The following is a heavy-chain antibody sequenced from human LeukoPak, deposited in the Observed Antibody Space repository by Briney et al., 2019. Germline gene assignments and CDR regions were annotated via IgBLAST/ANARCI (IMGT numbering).Heavy chain of an antibody. CDR2: IYYSGGT. CDR3: AHSSSWYGFGY. D-gene: IGHD6-13*01. Sequence: SETLSLTCTVSGGSISSYYWSWIRQPPGKGLEWIGYIYYSGGTNYSPSLKSRVTISVDTSKNQFSLKLSSVTAADTAVYYCAHSSSWYGFGYWGQGTLVTVSS. CDR1: GGSISSYY. V-gene: IGHV4-59*08. J-gene: IGHJ4*02.